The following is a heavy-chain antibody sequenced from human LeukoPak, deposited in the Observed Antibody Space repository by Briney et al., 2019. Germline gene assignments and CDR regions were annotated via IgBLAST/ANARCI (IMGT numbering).Heavy chain of an antibody. CDR1: GFTFSSYW. CDR2: IKQDGSEK. Sequence: GGSLRLSCAASGFTFSSYWMSWVRQAPGKGLEWVANIKQDGSEKYYVDSVKGRFTISRDNAKNSLYLQMNSLRAEDTAVYYCAKIKKRDSSSWYYFDYWGQGTLVTVSS. J-gene: IGHJ4*02. V-gene: IGHV3-7*03. D-gene: IGHD6-13*01. CDR3: AKIKKRDSSSWYYFDY.